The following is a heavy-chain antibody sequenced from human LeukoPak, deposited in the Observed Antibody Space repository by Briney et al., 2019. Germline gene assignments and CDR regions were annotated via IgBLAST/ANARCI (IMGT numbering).Heavy chain of an antibody. CDR3: AITFGGVIGLDAFDI. D-gene: IGHD3-16*02. V-gene: IGHV3-21*01. CDR2: ISSSSSYI. J-gene: IGHJ3*02. Sequence: GGSLRLSCAASGFTFSNYNMNWVRQAPGKGLEWVSSISSSSSYIYYADSVKGRFTISRDNAKNSLYLQMNSLRAEDTAVYYCAITFGGVIGLDAFDIWGQGTMVTVSS. CDR1: GFTFSNYN.